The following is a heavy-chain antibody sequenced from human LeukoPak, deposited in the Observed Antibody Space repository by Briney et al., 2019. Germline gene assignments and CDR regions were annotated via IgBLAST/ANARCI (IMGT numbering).Heavy chain of an antibody. J-gene: IGHJ4*02. Sequence: GGSLRLSCAASGFTFSSYAMPWVRQAPGKGLEWVAVISYDGSNKYYADSVKGRFTISRDNSKNTLYLQMNSLRAEDTAVYYRVGVGATRAFDYWGQGTLVTVSS. V-gene: IGHV3-30-3*01. CDR2: ISYDGSNK. CDR3: VGVGATRAFDY. CDR1: GFTFSSYA. D-gene: IGHD1-26*01.